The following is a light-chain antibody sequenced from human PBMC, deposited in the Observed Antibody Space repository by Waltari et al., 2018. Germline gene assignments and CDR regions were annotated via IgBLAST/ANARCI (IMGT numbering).Light chain of an antibody. CDR1: QIISTG. CDR3: QQYNDYPLT. V-gene: IGKV1-5*03. J-gene: IGKJ4*01. CDR2: KAS. Sequence: DIQMTQSPSTLSASVGDRVTITCRASQIISTGLAWYQQKPGKAPKLLIYKASGLESGVPSRFSGSGSGTKFTLTISSLQPDYFATYYCQQYNDYPLTFGGGTKVEIK.